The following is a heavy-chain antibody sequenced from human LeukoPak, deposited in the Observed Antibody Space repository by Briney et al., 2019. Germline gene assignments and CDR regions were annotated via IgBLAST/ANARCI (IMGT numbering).Heavy chain of an antibody. CDR1: GFTFSSYG. Sequence: GGSLRLSCAASGFTFSSYGMHWVRQAPGKGLEWVAFIRSDGSNKYYADSVKGRFTISRDNSKNTLYLQMNSLRAADTAVYYCARAPEGSGWVFDYWGQGTLVTISS. D-gene: IGHD6-19*01. V-gene: IGHV3-30*02. CDR2: IRSDGSNK. J-gene: IGHJ4*02. CDR3: ARAPEGSGWVFDY.